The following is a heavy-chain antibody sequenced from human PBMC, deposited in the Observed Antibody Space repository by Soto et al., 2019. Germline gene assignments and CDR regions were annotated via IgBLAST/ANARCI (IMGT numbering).Heavy chain of an antibody. J-gene: IGHJ4*02. V-gene: IGHV3-23*01. CDR2: ISDVGGTT. CDR3: AREFSSAWKTFDY. CDR1: GFTFNSYV. D-gene: IGHD6-19*01. Sequence: EVQLLESGGGLVQPGRSLRLSCAASGFTFNSYVVSWVRQAPGKGLEWVSAISDVGGTTYYADSVKGRFTISRDNSKNTLHLQMHSLSGDDTAVYYCAREFSSAWKTFDYWGQGSLVTVSS.